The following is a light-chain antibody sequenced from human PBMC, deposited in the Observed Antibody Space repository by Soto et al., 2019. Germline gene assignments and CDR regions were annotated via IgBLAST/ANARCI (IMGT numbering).Light chain of an antibody. CDR3: CSYAGSSTVSVV. V-gene: IGLV2-23*03. J-gene: IGLJ2*01. CDR1: SSDVGSYNL. CDR2: EGS. Sequence: QSALTQPASVSGSPGQSITISCTGTSSDVGSYNLVSWYQQHPGKAPKLMIYEGSKRPSGVSNRFSGSKSGNTASLTISGLQAEDEAEYYCCSYAGSSTVSVVFGGGTKLTVL.